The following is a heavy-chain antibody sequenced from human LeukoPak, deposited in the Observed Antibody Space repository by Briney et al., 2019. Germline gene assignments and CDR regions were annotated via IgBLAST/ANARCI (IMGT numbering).Heavy chain of an antibody. D-gene: IGHD1-20*01. V-gene: IGHV1-18*01. Sequence: GASVKVSCKASGYTFTSYGISWVRQAPGQGLEWMGWISAYNGNTNYAQKLQGRVTMTTDTSTSTAYMELRSLRSDDTAVYYYARDPVTGTTPSPNYGMDVWGQGTTVTVSS. CDR3: ARDPVTGTTPSPNYGMDV. CDR2: ISAYNGNT. J-gene: IGHJ6*02. CDR1: GYTFTSYG.